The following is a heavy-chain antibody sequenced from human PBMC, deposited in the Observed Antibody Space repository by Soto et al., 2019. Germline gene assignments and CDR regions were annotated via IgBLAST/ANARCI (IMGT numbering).Heavy chain of an antibody. Sequence: SETLSLTCSVSGGSISSNHYYWGWIRQPPGKGLEWIGSITYDGTTYHNSSLKSRATISVDTSKSQFSLKLTPVNAADTAIYYCARHVTYNRPWSLPWFDPWGQGXRVTXXS. J-gene: IGHJ5*02. V-gene: IGHV4-39*01. CDR3: ARHVTYNRPWSLPWFDP. CDR1: GGSISSNHYY. D-gene: IGHD1-20*01. CDR2: ITYDGTT.